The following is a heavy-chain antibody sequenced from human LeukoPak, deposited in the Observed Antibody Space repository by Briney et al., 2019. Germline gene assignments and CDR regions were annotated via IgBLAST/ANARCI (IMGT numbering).Heavy chain of an antibody. CDR3: ARDGGSPRGYYYGMDV. CDR1: GGSIYSYY. V-gene: IGHV4-59*01. J-gene: IGHJ6*02. CDR2: IYNSGST. Sequence: SETLSLTCTVSGGSIYSYYWSWIRQPPGKGLEGIGYIYNSGSTNYNPSLKSRVTISVDTSKNQVSLKLSSVTAADTAVYYCARDGGSPRGYYYGMDVWGQGTTVTVSS. D-gene: IGHD1-26*01.